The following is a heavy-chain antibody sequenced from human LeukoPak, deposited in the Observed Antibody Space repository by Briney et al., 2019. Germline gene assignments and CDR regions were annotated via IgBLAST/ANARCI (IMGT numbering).Heavy chain of an antibody. Sequence: PGGSLRLSCAACGFTFSSYSMNWVRQAPGKGLEWVSYISSSSSTIYYADSVKGRFTISRDNAKNSLYLQMNSLRAEDTAVYYCAREAAAGEIDYWGQGTLVTVSS. J-gene: IGHJ4*02. V-gene: IGHV3-48*01. CDR1: GFTFSSYS. CDR3: AREAAAGEIDY. CDR2: ISSSSSTI. D-gene: IGHD6-13*01.